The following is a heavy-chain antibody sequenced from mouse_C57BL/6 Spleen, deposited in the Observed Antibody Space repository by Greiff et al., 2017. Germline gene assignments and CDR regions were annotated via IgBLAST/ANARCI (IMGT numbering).Heavy chain of an antibody. D-gene: IGHD1-1*01. J-gene: IGHJ4*01. CDR1: GYSFTGYY. CDR2: INPSTGGT. V-gene: IGHV1-42*01. CDR3: ARNYDYYAMDY. Sequence: VQLQQSGPELVKPGASVKISCKASGYSFTGYYMNWVKQSPEKSLEWIGEINPSTGGTTYNQKFKAKATLTVGKSSSTAYMQLKSLTSEDSAVYYCARNYDYYAMDYWGQGTSVTVSS.